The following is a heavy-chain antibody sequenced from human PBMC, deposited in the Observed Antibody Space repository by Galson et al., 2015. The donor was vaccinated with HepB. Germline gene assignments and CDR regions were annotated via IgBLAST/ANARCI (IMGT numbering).Heavy chain of an antibody. D-gene: IGHD2-15*01. CDR1: GGSFSGYS. CDR2: IHHSGST. V-gene: IGHV4-34*01. CDR3: ARGSLRQRYCSGGSCPAGVQYFQH. J-gene: IGHJ1*01. Sequence: LSLTCAVSGGSFSGYSWSWIRQPPGKGLEWIGQIHHSGSTNYNPSLKSRVTLSVDTSKNQFSLKLRSVTAADTAMYYCARGSLRQRYCSGGSCPAGVQYFQHWGQGTLVTVSS.